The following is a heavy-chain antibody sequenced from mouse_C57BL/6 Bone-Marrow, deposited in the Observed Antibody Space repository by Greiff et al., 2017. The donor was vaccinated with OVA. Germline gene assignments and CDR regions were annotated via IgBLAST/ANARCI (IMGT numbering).Heavy chain of an antibody. Sequence: VQLKESGPELVKPGDSVKISCKASGYSFTGYFMNWVMQSHGKSLEWIGRINPYNGDTFYNQKFKGKATLTVDKSSSTAHMELRSLTSEDSAVYYCARDYGNPAWFAYWGQGTLVTVSA. CDR2: INPYNGDT. V-gene: IGHV1-20*01. CDR3: ARDYGNPAWFAY. J-gene: IGHJ3*01. D-gene: IGHD2-1*01. CDR1: GYSFTGYF.